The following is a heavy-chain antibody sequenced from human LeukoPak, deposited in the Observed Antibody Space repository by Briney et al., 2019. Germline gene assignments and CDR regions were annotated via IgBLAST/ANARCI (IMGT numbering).Heavy chain of an antibody. V-gene: IGHV3-23*01. D-gene: IGHD7-27*01. CDR2: ITGSSTWT. J-gene: IGHJ2*01. CDR1: GFTFGTYC. CDR3: ARELVSLGTGYFDL. Sequence: GGSLRLSCEASGFTFGTYCMTWVRQAPGKGLEWVSGITGSSTWTYYADSVRGRFTISRDKSKNTLHLQMNNLTADDTAIYYCARELVSLGTGYFDLWGRGTLVTVSS.